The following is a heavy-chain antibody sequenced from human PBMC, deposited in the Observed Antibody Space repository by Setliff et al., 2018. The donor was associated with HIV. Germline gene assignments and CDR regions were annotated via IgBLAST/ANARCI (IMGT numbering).Heavy chain of an antibody. J-gene: IGHJ6*03. CDR1: GGSISSYY. V-gene: IGHV4-4*07. Sequence: SETLSLTCSVSGGSISSYYWNWIRQPAGKGLEWIGRIFPSGTTNYNPSLQSRITMSVDTSKNQFSLKLNSVTAADTAVYYCAREGWSDHYYYYMDVWDKGTTVTVSS. CDR2: IFPSGTT. CDR3: AREGWSDHYYYYMDV. D-gene: IGHD2-15*01.